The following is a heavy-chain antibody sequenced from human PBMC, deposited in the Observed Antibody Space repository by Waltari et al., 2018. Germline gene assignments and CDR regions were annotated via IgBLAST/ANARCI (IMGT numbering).Heavy chain of an antibody. V-gene: IGHV5-10-1*01. CDR2: IDPSDSFR. CDR1: GYRCTSHW. D-gene: IGHD2-2*01. Sequence: DVQLVQSGAEVKKPEESLRIPCEGSGYRCTSHWISGVRQMPGKGLEWVGRIDPSDSFRNYGPAFEGHVTISVDQSLRTAYLQWDSLKASDTAIYYCVRHRTTYPLEIDYWGQGTLVTVSS. CDR3: VRHRTTYPLEIDY. J-gene: IGHJ4*02.